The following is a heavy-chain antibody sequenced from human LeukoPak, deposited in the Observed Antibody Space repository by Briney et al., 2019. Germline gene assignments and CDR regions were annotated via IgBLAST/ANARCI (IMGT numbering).Heavy chain of an antibody. D-gene: IGHD3-10*01. Sequence: GGSLRLSCAASGFTFDDYAMTWVRQAPGKGLEWVSGLNWNGDNTGYADSVKGRFTISRDNAKNSLYLQMNSLRAEDTAVYYCAKEGRITMVRGVFDYWGQGTLVTVSS. V-gene: IGHV3-20*04. CDR3: AKEGRITMVRGVFDY. CDR2: LNWNGDNT. J-gene: IGHJ4*02. CDR1: GFTFDDYA.